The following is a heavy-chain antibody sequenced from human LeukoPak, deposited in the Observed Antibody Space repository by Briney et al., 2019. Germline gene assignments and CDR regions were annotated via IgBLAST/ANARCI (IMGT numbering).Heavy chain of an antibody. V-gene: IGHV5-51*01. J-gene: IGHJ3*02. CDR1: GYSFTNYW. Sequence: GESLKISCKGSGYSFTNYWIGWVRQMPGKGLEWMGIIYPGDSDTRYSPSFQGQVTISADKSISTAYLQWSSLKASDTAMYYCARPQYDILTGYYAFDIWGQGTMVTVSS. D-gene: IGHD3-9*01. CDR2: IYPGDSDT. CDR3: ARPQYDILTGYYAFDI.